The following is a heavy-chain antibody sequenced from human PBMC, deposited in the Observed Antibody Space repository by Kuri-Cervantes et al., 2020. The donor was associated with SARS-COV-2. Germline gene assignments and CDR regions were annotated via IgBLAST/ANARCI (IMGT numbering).Heavy chain of an antibody. Sequence: ASVKVSCKASGYTFTSYYMHWVRQAPGQGLEWMGIINPSGGSTSYAQKFQGRVTMTRDTSTSTVYMELSSLRSEDTAVYYCARADIVVVVAAGGAFDIWGQGTVVTVSS. V-gene: IGHV1-46*01. J-gene: IGHJ3*02. CDR3: ARADIVVVVAAGGAFDI. D-gene: IGHD2-15*01. CDR2: INPSGGST. CDR1: GYTFTSYY.